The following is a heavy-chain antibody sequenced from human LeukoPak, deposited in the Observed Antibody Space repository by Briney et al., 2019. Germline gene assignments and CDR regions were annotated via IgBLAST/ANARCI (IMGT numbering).Heavy chain of an antibody. CDR1: GASISSYY. J-gene: IGHJ4*02. Sequence: SETLSLTCTVSGASISSYYWSWIRQPPGKGPGWIGYIYYSGSPNYNPSLQSRVTISADTSKNQFSLKLSSVTAADTAVYYCARFTRFPVRFDYWGQGTLVTVSS. CDR3: ARFTRFPVRFDY. CDR2: IYYSGSP. D-gene: IGHD3-10*02. V-gene: IGHV4-59*01.